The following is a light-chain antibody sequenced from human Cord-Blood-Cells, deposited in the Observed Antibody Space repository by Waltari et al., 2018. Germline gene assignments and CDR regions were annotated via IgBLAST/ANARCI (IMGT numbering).Light chain of an antibody. V-gene: IGLV2-23*01. CDR2: EGS. J-gene: IGLJ3*02. CDR3: CSYAGSSSWV. Sequence: QSALPPPAPLSGSPGQSTTISCTGTTSDVGGYNLASWYQQHPGKAPKLMIYEGSKRPSGVSNRFSGSKSGNTASLTISGLQAEDEADYYCCSYAGSSSWVFGGGTKLTVL. CDR1: TSDVGGYNL.